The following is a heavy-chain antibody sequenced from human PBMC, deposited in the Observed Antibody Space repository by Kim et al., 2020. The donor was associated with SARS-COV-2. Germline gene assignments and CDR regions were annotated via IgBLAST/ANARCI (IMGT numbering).Heavy chain of an antibody. CDR2: ISAYNGNT. CDR3: ARVYRERYNWNDVLRWFDY. D-gene: IGHD1-1*01. CDR1: GYTFTSYG. Sequence: ASVKVSCKASGYTFTSYGISWVRQAPGQGLEWMGWISAYNGNTNYAQKLQGRVTMTTDTSTSTAYMELRSLRSDDTAVYYCARVYRERYNWNDVLRWFDYWGQGTLVTVSS. V-gene: IGHV1-18*01. J-gene: IGHJ4*02.